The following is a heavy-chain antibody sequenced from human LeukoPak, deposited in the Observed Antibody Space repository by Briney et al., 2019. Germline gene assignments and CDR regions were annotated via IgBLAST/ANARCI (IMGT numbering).Heavy chain of an antibody. D-gene: IGHD2-8*01. CDR3: AKDTSIGKYCTNGVCSPFDY. J-gene: IGHJ4*02. V-gene: IGHV3-23*01. CDR1: GFTFSSYA. CDR2: ISDSGDYT. Sequence: GGSLRLSCAGSGFTFSSYAMSWVRQAPGQGLEWVSVISDSGDYTSYADSVRGRFTISRDNSRNTLYLQMISLGPEDTAVYYCAKDTSIGKYCTNGVCSPFDYWGQGTLVTVSS.